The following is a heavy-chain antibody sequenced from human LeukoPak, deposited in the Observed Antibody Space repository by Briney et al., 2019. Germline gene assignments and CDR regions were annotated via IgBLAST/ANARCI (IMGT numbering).Heavy chain of an antibody. V-gene: IGHV3-69-1*01. CDR1: GFTFSTYP. CDR3: ARDHDFAFDN. J-gene: IGHJ4*02. CDR2: IRDSGTT. Sequence: LRLSCAASGFTFSTYPMHWVRQAPGKGLEWISHIRDSGTTDYADSVKGRFTISRDNAKNSLYLQLSSLRAEDTAVYYCARDHDFAFDNWGQGTLVTVSS. D-gene: IGHD2-21*02.